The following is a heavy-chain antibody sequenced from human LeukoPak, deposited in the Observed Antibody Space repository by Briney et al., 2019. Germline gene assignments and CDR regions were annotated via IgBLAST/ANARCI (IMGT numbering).Heavy chain of an antibody. D-gene: IGHD6-19*01. CDR3: ASEPPSGWYNANWFDP. V-gene: IGHV3-23*01. CDR2: XSGSGGST. J-gene: IGHJ5*02. Sequence: RLSXXXXGFTXXXXAMXXXXXXXXXXXXXXXXXSGSGGSTYYADSVKGRFTISRDNSKNTLYLQMNSLRAEDTAVYYCASEPPSGWYNANWFDPWGQGTLVTVSS. CDR1: GFTXXXXA.